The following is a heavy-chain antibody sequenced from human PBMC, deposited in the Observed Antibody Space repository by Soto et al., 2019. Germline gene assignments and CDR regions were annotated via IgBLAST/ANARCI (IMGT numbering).Heavy chain of an antibody. CDR1: GGSISSYY. V-gene: IGHV4-59*08. CDR2: IYYSGST. CDR3: GRKLDWNYYYSSRDV. J-gene: IGHJ6*03. D-gene: IGHD2-8*02. Sequence: SETLSLTCTVSGGSISSYYWSWIRQPPGKGLEWIGYIYYSGSTNYNPSLKSRVTISVDTSKNQFSLKLSSVTAADTAVYYCGRKLDWNYYYSSRDVWGKATTVT.